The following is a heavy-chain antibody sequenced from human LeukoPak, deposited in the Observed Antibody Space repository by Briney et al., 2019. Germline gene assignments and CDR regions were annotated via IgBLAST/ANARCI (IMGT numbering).Heavy chain of an antibody. CDR2: INHSGYT. D-gene: IGHD4-17*01. J-gene: IGHJ4*02. CDR1: GVSFNDYY. V-gene: IGHV4-34*01. Sequence: PSETLPLTCAVSGVSFNDYYWSWVRQTPGKGLEWIGEINHSGYTNDSPSLKSRVTLSIDTSRKQFSLNLRSVTVADTGIYYCTRMTTGHDYWGQGTLVTVSS. CDR3: TRMTTGHDY.